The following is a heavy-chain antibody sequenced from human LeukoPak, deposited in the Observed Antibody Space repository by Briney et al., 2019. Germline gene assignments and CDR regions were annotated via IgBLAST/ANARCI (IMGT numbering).Heavy chain of an antibody. CDR3: ARDLDRDEYGDFTDY. CDR2: LNAGNGIT. D-gene: IGHD2-21*02. Sequence: ASVKVSCKTSGYSFNSHHVHWVRQAPGQRLEWMGWLNAGNGITKHSQKFQDRVTITRDTSASTAYMELSSLRSEDTAVYYCARDLDRDEYGDFTDYWGQGTLVTVSS. J-gene: IGHJ4*02. V-gene: IGHV1-3*01. CDR1: GYSFNSHH.